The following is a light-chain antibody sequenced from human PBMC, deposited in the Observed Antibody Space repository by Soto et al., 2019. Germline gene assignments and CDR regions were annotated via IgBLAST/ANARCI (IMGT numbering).Light chain of an antibody. CDR3: QQRGDWPLYT. V-gene: IGKV3D-20*02. CDR2: GAS. Sequence: EIVLTQSPGTLSLSPGERTTLSCRASQSVSSNFLDWYQQKPGQAPRLLIYGASSRATGIPDRFSGSGSGTDFTLTISSLEPEDFAVYYCQQRGDWPLYTFGQGTKVDIK. CDR1: QSVSSNF. J-gene: IGKJ2*01.